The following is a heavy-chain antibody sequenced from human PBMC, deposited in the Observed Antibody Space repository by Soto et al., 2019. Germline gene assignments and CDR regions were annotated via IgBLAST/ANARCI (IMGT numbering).Heavy chain of an antibody. V-gene: IGHV1-46*02. CDR3: ARDPYCGGDCYHFDF. J-gene: IGHJ4*02. CDR2: INPDGGGT. D-gene: IGHD2-21*02. Sequence: QVQLVQSGAEVKKPGASVKGSCKASGYTFDSYYIHWVRQAPGQRLEWMGLINPDGGGTSYAQNLRGRVTMTRDTSTSTVYMELSSLRSEDTAMYYCARDPYCGGDCYHFDFWGQGTLVTVSS. CDR1: GYTFDSYY.